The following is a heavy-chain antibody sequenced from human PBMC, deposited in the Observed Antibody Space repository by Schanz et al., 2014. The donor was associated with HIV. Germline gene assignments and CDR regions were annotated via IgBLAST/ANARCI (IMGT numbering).Heavy chain of an antibody. V-gene: IGHV1-69*01. J-gene: IGHJ3*02. Sequence: QVPLVQSGAEVKKPGSSVKVSCKASGGSFSSYAINWVRQAPGQGLEWMGGIIPIFGTANYAQKFQGRVTITADESTSTAYMELRRLSSEDPAVYYCASDLSLASSTPTLAFDIWGQGTRVTVSS. CDR3: ASDLSLASSTPTLAFDI. CDR1: GGSFSSYA. CDR2: IIPIFGTA. D-gene: IGHD2-2*01.